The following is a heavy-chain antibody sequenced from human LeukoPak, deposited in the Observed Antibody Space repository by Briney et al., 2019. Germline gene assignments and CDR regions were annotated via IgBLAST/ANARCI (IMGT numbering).Heavy chain of an antibody. V-gene: IGHV4-4*02. D-gene: IGHD6-19*01. CDR2: IYHSGST. J-gene: IGHJ4*02. CDR1: GGSISSSNW. Sequence: SETLSLTCAVSGGSISSSNWWSWVRQPPGKGLEWIGEIYHSGSTNYNPSLKSRVTISVDKSKNQSSLKLSSVTAADTAVYYCARQGTYSSAIGMGYWGQGTLVTVSS. CDR3: ARQGTYSSAIGMGY.